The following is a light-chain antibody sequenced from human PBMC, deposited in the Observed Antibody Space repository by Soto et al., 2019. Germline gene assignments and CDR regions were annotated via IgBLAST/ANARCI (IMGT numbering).Light chain of an antibody. V-gene: IGKV3-20*01. CDR3: QQYGTSQGFT. CDR1: QSVSSWS. J-gene: IGKJ3*01. Sequence: EIVLTQSPGTLSLSPGERATLSCRASQSVSSWSLAWYQQKPGQTPRLFIYGASSRATGIPDRFSGSGSGTDFALTISRLEPEDFAVYYCQQYGTSQGFTFGPGTRVDIK. CDR2: GAS.